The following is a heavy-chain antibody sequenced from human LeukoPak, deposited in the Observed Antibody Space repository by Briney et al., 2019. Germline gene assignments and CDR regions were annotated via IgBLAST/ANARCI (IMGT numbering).Heavy chain of an antibody. Sequence: AASVKVSCKASGYTFTSSGISWGRQAPGQGLEWMGWISAYNGNTNYAQKLQGRVTMTTDTSTSTAYMELRSLRSDDTAVYYCARELYSYGSLGIDYWGQGTLVTVSS. D-gene: IGHD5-18*01. CDR1: GYTFTSSG. CDR2: ISAYNGNT. V-gene: IGHV1-18*01. J-gene: IGHJ4*02. CDR3: ARELYSYGSLGIDY.